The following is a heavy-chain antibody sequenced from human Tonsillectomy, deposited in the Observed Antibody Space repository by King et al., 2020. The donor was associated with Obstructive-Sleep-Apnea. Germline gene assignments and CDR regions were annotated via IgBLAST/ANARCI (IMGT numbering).Heavy chain of an antibody. CDR1: GGSISTYY. Sequence: QLQESGPGLVKPSETLSLTCTVSGGSISTYYWSWIRQPPGTGLEGIGYIFDSGNTRYNPALKSRVTISVDTSKNQFSLRLSSVTSADTAVYYCARQRYYYDSSGYYYPAFDHWGRGTLVTVSS. J-gene: IGHJ4*02. V-gene: IGHV4-59*01. D-gene: IGHD3-22*01. CDR3: ARQRYYYDSSGYYYPAFDH. CDR2: IFDSGNT.